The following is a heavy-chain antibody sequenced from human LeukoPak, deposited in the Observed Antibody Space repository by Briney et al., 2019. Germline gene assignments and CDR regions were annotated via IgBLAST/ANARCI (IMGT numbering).Heavy chain of an antibody. Sequence: SETLSLTGTVSAGSISSSSYSWGWIRQPPGRGRGWMVSIYYSGSTYYNPSLKSRVTISVDTSKTQFSLKLSSVTAADTAVYYCARHVRKRGIAVAGSPGWFDPWGQGTLVTVSS. J-gene: IGHJ5*02. V-gene: IGHV4-39*01. CDR1: AGSISSSSYS. D-gene: IGHD6-19*01. CDR3: ARHVRKRGIAVAGSPGWFDP. CDR2: IYYSGST.